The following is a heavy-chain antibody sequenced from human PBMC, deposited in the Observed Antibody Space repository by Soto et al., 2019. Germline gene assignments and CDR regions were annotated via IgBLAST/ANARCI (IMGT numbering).Heavy chain of an antibody. CDR2: INHSGST. V-gene: IGHV4-34*01. Sequence: SETLSLTCAVYGGSFSGYYWSWIRQPPGKGLEWIGEINHSGSTNYNPSLKSRVTISVDTSKNQFSLKLSSVTAADTAVYYCARGGLRPDYYYYYGMDVWGQGTTATVSS. CDR3: ARGGLRPDYYYYYGMDV. J-gene: IGHJ6*02. D-gene: IGHD5-12*01. CDR1: GGSFSGYY.